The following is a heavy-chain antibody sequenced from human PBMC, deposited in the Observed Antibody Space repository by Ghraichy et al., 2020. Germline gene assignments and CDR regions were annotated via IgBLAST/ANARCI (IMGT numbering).Heavy chain of an antibody. D-gene: IGHD6-19*01. J-gene: IGHJ4*02. CDR2: TSGSGDST. V-gene: IGHV3-23*01. Sequence: GSLRLSCAASGFTFSSYDMSWVRQAPGKGLEWVSKTSGSGDSTYYADSVKGRFTISRDNSRNTLFLQMNSLRGEDTAIYYCAKVRVAGNGIFDYWGQGALVTVSS. CDR1: GFTFSSYD. CDR3: AKVRVAGNGIFDY.